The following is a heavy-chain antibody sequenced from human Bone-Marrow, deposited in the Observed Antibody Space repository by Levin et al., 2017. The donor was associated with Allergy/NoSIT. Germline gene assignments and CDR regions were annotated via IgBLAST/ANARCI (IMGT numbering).Heavy chain of an antibody. V-gene: IGHV3-23*01. CDR2: ISGSGGGT. CDR3: AKEGPGGTGITGEFDH. Sequence: GGSLRLSCAASGFSFETYGMTWVRQAPGKGLEWVAGISGSGGGTYYADSLKDRFIVSRDNSKNTVYLQMTGVRAEDTAVYYCAKEGPGGTGITGEFDHWGQGTLVSVSS. CDR1: GFSFETYG. J-gene: IGHJ4*02. D-gene: IGHD1-7*01.